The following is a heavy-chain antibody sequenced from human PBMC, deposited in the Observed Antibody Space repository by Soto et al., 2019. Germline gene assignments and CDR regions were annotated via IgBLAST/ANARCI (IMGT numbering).Heavy chain of an antibody. D-gene: IGHD6-6*01. CDR3: AKVTGHLVPTPSFPY. J-gene: IGHJ4*02. V-gene: IGHV3-23*01. Sequence: EVQLLESGGGLVQPGGSLRLSCAASGFTFSSYAIHWVRQAPGEGLEWVSGISGSGDSTSYTDSVKGRFTISRDNSKNPLNLQRHRLRAEHPPLFYCAKVTGHLVPTPSFPYWGQGTLATVSS. CDR1: GFTFSSYA. CDR2: ISGSGDST.